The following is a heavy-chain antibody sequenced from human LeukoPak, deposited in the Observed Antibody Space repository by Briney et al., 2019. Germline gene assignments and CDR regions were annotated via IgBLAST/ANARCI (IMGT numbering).Heavy chain of an antibody. V-gene: IGHV3-7*01. Sequence: GGSLRLSCAASGFSFTDFWMTWVRQAPGKWLEWVANITQGGSVKYYVDSVKGRFTISRDDAKSSLYVQMNSLRDEDTAVYYCARFGYSGWNLEYWGQGTLVTVSS. CDR1: GFSFTDFW. D-gene: IGHD5-12*01. CDR2: ITQGGSVK. J-gene: IGHJ4*02. CDR3: ARFGYSGWNLEY.